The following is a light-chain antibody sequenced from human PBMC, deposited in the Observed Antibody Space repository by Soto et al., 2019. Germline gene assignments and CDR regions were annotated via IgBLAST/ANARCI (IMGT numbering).Light chain of an antibody. CDR2: EVT. V-gene: IGLV2-8*01. CDR1: SSDIRDSNY. Sequence: QSALSQPHSASGSPGQSVTISCSGISSDIRDSNYVSWYQQHPGKAPKLVVSEVTKRPSGVPDRFSGSRSGTTAFLTISGLQTEDEADYYCGSKAGSDKHVVFGGGTKLTVL. J-gene: IGLJ2*01. CDR3: GSKAGSDKHVV.